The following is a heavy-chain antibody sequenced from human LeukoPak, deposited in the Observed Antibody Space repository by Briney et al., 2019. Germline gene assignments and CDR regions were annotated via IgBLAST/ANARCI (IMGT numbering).Heavy chain of an antibody. D-gene: IGHD3-22*01. Sequence: PSETLSLTCTVSGGSISSYYWSWIRQPPGKGLEWIGYIHYSGSTNYNPSLKSRVTISVDTSKNQFSLKLSSVAAADTAVYYCARDLGDDSRGYYTFDPWGQGTLVTVSS. CDR2: IHYSGST. V-gene: IGHV4-59*01. CDR1: GGSISSYY. CDR3: ARDLGDDSRGYYTFDP. J-gene: IGHJ5*02.